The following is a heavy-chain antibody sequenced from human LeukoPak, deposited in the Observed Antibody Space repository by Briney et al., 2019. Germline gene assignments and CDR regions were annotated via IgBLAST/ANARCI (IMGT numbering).Heavy chain of an antibody. D-gene: IGHD5-18*01. J-gene: IGHJ4*02. CDR1: GFTFGSHA. CDR2: IFGSGGSP. CDR3: GKTTVGYSSGQKPAWPVDY. Sequence: GGSLRLSCEASGFTFGSHAMYWVRQAPGKGLEWVAGIFGSGGSPHYADSVKGRFTISRDNSRNTVYLQINSLRADDTAVYFCGKTTVGYSSGQKPAWPVDYWGQGTLVTVSS. V-gene: IGHV3-23*01.